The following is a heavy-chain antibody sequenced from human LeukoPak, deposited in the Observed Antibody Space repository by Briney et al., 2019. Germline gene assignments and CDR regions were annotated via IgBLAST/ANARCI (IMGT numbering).Heavy chain of an antibody. CDR2: IYYSGST. Sequence: PSETLSLTCTVSGGSISSYYWSWIRQPPGKGLEWIGYIYYSGSTNYNSSLKSRVTISVDTSKNQFSLKLSSVTAADTAVYYCARRVSPYYYYMDVWGKGTTVTISS. V-gene: IGHV4-59*01. CDR1: GGSISSYY. D-gene: IGHD4-23*01. CDR3: ARRVSPYYYYMDV. J-gene: IGHJ6*03.